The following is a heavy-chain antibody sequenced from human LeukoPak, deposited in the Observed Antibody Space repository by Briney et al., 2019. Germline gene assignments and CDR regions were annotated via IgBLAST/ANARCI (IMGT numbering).Heavy chain of an antibody. Sequence: GGSLRLSCAASGFTFSTYAMSWVRQAPGEGLEWVSAISGSGGSTYYADSVKGRVTISRDNSKNTLYLQMNSLRAEETAVYYCAKGSCSSTGCYRFDFWGQGTLVTVSS. J-gene: IGHJ4*02. D-gene: IGHD2-2*02. CDR2: ISGSGGST. CDR3: AKGSCSSTGCYRFDF. CDR1: GFTFSTYA. V-gene: IGHV3-23*01.